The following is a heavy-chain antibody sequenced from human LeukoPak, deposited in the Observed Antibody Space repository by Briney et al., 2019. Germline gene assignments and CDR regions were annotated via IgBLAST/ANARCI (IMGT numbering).Heavy chain of an antibody. V-gene: IGHV3-23*01. J-gene: IGHJ4*02. Sequence: GGSLRLSCAASGFTFSSYAMSWVRQAPGKGQEWVSAISGSGGSTYYADSVKGRFTISRDNSKNTLYLQMNSLRAEDTAVYYCAKDRLLWFGECFDYWGQGTLVTVSS. CDR2: ISGSGGST. D-gene: IGHD3-10*01. CDR1: GFTFSSYA. CDR3: AKDRLLWFGECFDY.